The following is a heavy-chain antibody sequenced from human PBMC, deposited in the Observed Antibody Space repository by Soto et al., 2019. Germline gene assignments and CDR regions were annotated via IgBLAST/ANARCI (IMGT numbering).Heavy chain of an antibody. Sequence: QVRLQESDPGLVKPSETLSLTCTVSGASISNYYWSWIRQPAGKGLECLGRIYASGTTTYNPSLRSRVTMSVDTSKNQFSLNLNSVTAADTAVYYCARESRSELGTVEYWGQGTLVTVSS. CDR3: ARESRSELGTVEY. CDR2: IYASGTT. CDR1: GASISNYY. D-gene: IGHD1-1*01. V-gene: IGHV4-4*07. J-gene: IGHJ4*02.